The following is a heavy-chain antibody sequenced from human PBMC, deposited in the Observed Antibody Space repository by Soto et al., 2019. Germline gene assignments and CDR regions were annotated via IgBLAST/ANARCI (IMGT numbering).Heavy chain of an antibody. CDR1: GGSMSRYF. D-gene: IGHD1-26*01. V-gene: IGHV4-59*01. CDR3: ARGRGGTYDAFDI. CDR2: IYYSWTT. J-gene: IGHJ3*02. Sequence: PSETLSLTCTVSGGSMSRYFWSWIRQPPGKGLEWIGYIYYSWTTNYNPSLKSRVTTSLDTSKNQFSLKVVSLTAADTAFYYCARGRGGTYDAFDIWGPGTLVTVSS.